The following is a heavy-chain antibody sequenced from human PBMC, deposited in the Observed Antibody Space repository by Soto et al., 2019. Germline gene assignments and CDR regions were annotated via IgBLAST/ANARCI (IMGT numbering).Heavy chain of an antibody. Sequence: ASVALSCKASGYTITIYGMIWVRPDQKQGLEWMGWISAYNGNTNYAQKLQGRVTMTTDTSTSTAYMELRSLRSDDTAVYYCARAAEWLSHDDAFDIWGQGTMVTVSS. CDR3: ARAAEWLSHDDAFDI. CDR2: ISAYNGNT. CDR1: GYTITIYG. J-gene: IGHJ3*02. D-gene: IGHD3-3*01. V-gene: IGHV1-18*01.